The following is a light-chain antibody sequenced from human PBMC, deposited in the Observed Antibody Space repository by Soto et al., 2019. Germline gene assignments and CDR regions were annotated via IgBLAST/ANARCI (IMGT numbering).Light chain of an antibody. CDR1: SSNIGAGYD. Sequence: QAVVTQPPSVSGAPGQRVTISCTGSSSNIGAGYDVHWYQQLPGTAPKLLMYGNSNRPSGVPDRFSGSKSGTSASLAITGLQAEDEADYSCQSYDNSLSGSWVFGGGTKVTVL. V-gene: IGLV1-40*01. CDR2: GNS. CDR3: QSYDNSLSGSWV. J-gene: IGLJ3*02.